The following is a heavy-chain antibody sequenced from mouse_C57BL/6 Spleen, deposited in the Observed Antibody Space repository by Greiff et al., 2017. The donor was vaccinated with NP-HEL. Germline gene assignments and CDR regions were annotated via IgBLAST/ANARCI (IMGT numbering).Heavy chain of an antibody. CDR1: GYTFTSYW. J-gene: IGHJ2*01. D-gene: IGHD2-3*01. CDR3: ARWGLYDGYYYFDY. V-gene: IGHV1-55*01. CDR2: IYPGSGST. Sequence: QVQLQQPGAELVKPGASVKMSCKASGYTFTSYWITWVKQRPGQGLEWIGDIYPGSGSTNYNEKFKSKATLTVDTSSSTAYMQLSSLTSEDSAVYYCARWGLYDGYYYFDYWGQGTTLTVSS.